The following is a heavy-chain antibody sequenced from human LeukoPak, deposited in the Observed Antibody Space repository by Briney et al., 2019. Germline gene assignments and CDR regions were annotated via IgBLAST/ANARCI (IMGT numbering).Heavy chain of an antibody. D-gene: IGHD3-10*01. CDR1: GFTFSSYA. V-gene: IGHV3-30*04. Sequence: GGSLRLSCAASGFTFSSYAMHWVRQAPGKGLEWVAVISDDGSNKYYADSVKGRFTISRDNSKNTLYLQMNSLRAEDTAVYYCARATEMVRGVTLGGFHYWGQGTLVTVSS. J-gene: IGHJ4*02. CDR3: ARATEMVRGVTLGGFHY. CDR2: ISDDGSNK.